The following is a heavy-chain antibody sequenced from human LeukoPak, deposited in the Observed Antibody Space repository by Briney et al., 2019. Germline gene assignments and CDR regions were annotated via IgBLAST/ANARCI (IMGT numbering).Heavy chain of an antibody. CDR2: VNNDGTGT. J-gene: IGHJ4*02. CDR1: GFTFSRYW. Sequence: GGSLRLSCAVSGFTFSRYWIHWVRQAPGTGLVWVSYVNNDGTGTSYADSVKGRFTMSRDNAKNTLYLQMNSLRAEDTAVYYCARGGIGGATPDYWGQGALVTVSS. CDR3: ARGGIGGATPDY. D-gene: IGHD1-26*01. V-gene: IGHV3-74*01.